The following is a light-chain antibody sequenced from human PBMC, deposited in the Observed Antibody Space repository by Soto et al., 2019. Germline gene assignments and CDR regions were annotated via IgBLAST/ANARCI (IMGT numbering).Light chain of an antibody. CDR1: QSVSSSY. V-gene: IGKV3-20*01. CDR3: QQYGRSPPFT. Sequence: ESVLTQSPGTLSLSPGERSTLSCRASQSVSSSYLAWYQQNPGQAPRLLIYGASSRATGIPDRFSGSGSGTDFTLTISRLEPEDFAVYYCQQYGRSPPFTFGPGTKVDIK. J-gene: IGKJ3*01. CDR2: GAS.